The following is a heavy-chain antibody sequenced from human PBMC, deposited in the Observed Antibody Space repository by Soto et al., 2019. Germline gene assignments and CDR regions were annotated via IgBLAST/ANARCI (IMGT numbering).Heavy chain of an antibody. Sequence: QVQLVESGGGVVQPGRSLRLSCAASGFTFSSYGMHWVRQAPGKGLEWVAVISYDGSNKYYADSVKGRFTISRDNSKNKLYLQMNSLRAEDTAVYYCAKDVFKVVRGVIITLGHYYYGMDVWGQGTTVTVSS. CDR1: GFTFSSYG. J-gene: IGHJ6*02. V-gene: IGHV3-30*18. D-gene: IGHD3-10*01. CDR3: AKDVFKVVRGVIITLGHYYYGMDV. CDR2: ISYDGSNK.